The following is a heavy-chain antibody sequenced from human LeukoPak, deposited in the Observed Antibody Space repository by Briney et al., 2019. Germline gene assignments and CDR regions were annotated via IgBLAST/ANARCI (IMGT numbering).Heavy chain of an antibody. D-gene: IGHD3-10*01. CDR1: GLTFRNYA. CDR2: ISANGQAT. CDR3: ARDPYNTILYRLAH. J-gene: IGHJ4*02. Sequence: GGSLRLSCAASGLTFRNYAMTWVRQAPGMGLERASSISANGQATYYGDSVEGRFTISRDNSKSTLYLQLNSLRAEDTATYYCARDPYNTILYRLAHWGQGTLVTVSS. V-gene: IGHV3-23*01.